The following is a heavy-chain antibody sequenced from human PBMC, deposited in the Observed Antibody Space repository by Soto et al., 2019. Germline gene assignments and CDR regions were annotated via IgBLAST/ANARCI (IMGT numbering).Heavy chain of an antibody. CDR3: MKAHESGDFLGMSV. J-gene: IGHJ6*02. V-gene: IGHV4-61*01. Sequence: SETLSLTCTVSGGSVSTGMKYRGWVRQPPGKALEFIGYMYKTGETLLNSSLKSRVTLSMETSKNQFSLTLSSVTAADTAVYFCMKAHESGDFLGMSVWGPGTTVTVSS. CDR2: MYKTGET. CDR1: GGSVSTGMKY. D-gene: IGHD3-10*01.